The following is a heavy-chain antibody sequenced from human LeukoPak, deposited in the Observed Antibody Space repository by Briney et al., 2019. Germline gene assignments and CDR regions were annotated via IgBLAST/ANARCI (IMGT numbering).Heavy chain of an antibody. CDR3: ARHGVGGSGSYYSFDY. J-gene: IGHJ4*02. CDR2: IYTSGST. D-gene: IGHD3-10*01. Sequence: SETLSLTCTVSGGSISSYYCSWIRQPPGKGLEWIWYIYTSGSTNYNPSLKSRVTISVDTSKNQFSLKLSSVTAADTAVYYCARHGVGGSGSYYSFDYWDQGTLVTVSS. V-gene: IGHV4-4*09. CDR1: GGSISSYY.